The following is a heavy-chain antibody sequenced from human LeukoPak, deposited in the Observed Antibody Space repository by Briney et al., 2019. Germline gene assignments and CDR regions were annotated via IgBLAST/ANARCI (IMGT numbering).Heavy chain of an antibody. J-gene: IGHJ6*02. CDR1: GFTFDDYA. CDR3: AKDTAPTSLGYGMDV. Sequence: GRSLRLSCAVSGFTFDDYAMHWVRQAPGKGLEWVSGISWSSGSIGYADSVKGRFTISRDNAKNSLYLQMNSLRAEDTALYYCAKDTAPTSLGYGMDVWGQGTTVTVSS. CDR2: ISWSSGSI. V-gene: IGHV3-9*01.